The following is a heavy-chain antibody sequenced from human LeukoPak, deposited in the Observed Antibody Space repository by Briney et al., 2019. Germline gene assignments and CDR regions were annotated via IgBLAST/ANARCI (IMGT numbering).Heavy chain of an antibody. J-gene: IGHJ4*02. CDR2: IRFDGSHK. D-gene: IGHD2-15*01. CDR1: GFNFRNYA. Sequence: GGFLRLSCAASGFNFRNYAMHWVRQAPGKEPEWVALIRFDGSHKYYADSVKGRFTISRDNSRDTLSLQMSSLRAEDTAVYYCTRSAYCTGGTCYSKTFDYWGQGTLVTVSS. V-gene: IGHV3-30*02. CDR3: TRSAYCTGGTCYSKTFDY.